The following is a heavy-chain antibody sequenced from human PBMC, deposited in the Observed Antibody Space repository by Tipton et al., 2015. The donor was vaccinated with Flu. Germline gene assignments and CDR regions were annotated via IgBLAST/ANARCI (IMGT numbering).Heavy chain of an antibody. Sequence: TLSLTCTVSGGSISSGGYYWSWIRQHPGKGLEWIGYIYYSGSTYYNPSLKSRVTISVDTSKNQFSLKLSSVTAADTAVYYCARAHTSETYSAPLYYFDYWGQGTLVTVSS. J-gene: IGHJ4*02. D-gene: IGHD2-15*01. CDR3: ARAHTSETYSAPLYYFDY. V-gene: IGHV4-31*03. CDR1: GGSISSGGYY. CDR2: IYYSGST.